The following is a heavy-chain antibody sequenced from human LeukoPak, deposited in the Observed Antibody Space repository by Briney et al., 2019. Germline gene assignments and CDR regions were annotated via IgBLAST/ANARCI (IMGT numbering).Heavy chain of an antibody. Sequence: GGSLRLSCAASGFTFSSYSMNWVRQAPGKGLEWVSAISGSGGSTYYADSVKGRFTISRDNSKNTLYLQMNSLRAEDTAVYYCAKGKCSGGSCYSNWFDPWGQGTLVTVSS. CDR2: ISGSGGST. D-gene: IGHD2-15*01. CDR3: AKGKCSGGSCYSNWFDP. CDR1: GFTFSSYS. J-gene: IGHJ5*02. V-gene: IGHV3-23*01.